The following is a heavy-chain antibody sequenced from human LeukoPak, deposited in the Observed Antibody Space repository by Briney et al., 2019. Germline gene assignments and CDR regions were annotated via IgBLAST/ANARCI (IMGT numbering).Heavy chain of an antibody. CDR3: VRDPSGSGFAFDS. J-gene: IGHJ4*02. CDR1: GFSFNAYA. Sequence: GGSLRLSCAASGFSFNAYAMHWVRQAPGKGLEWVAFIWFDGSNKHYADSVKGRFTISGDNSEDTLYLQMNSLRAEDTAVYYCVRDPSGSGFAFDSWGQGALVTVSS. D-gene: IGHD1-1*01. CDR2: IWFDGSNK. V-gene: IGHV3-33*08.